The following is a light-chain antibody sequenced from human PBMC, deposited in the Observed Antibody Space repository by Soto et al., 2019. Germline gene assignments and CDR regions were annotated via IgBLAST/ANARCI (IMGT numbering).Light chain of an antibody. V-gene: IGKV3-20*01. CDR2: DVS. CDR1: QSVSSRY. CDR3: QQYNNWPRAT. J-gene: IGKJ4*01. Sequence: EIVLTQSPGTLSLSPGERATLSCRASQSVSSRYLAWYQQKPGQAPRLLMYDVSSRATGIPDRFSGRGSGTDFTLTISRLEPEDFAVYYCQQYNNWPRATFGGGTKVDIK.